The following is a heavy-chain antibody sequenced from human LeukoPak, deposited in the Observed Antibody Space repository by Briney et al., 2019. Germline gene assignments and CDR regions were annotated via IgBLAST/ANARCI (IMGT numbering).Heavy chain of an antibody. CDR1: YSIISYDS. V-gene: IGHV3-48*02. CDR3: TRDRKREDSGSVSY. J-gene: IGHJ4*02. CDR2: ISSSSSTI. D-gene: IGHD6-25*01. Sequence: GGSLRFSYASGYSIISYDSSNVRRQAPGKGLEWVSYISSSSSTIYYADSVKGRFTISRDNAKNSLYLQMNSLRDEDTAVYYYTRDRKREDSGSVSYWGRGTLVTVSS.